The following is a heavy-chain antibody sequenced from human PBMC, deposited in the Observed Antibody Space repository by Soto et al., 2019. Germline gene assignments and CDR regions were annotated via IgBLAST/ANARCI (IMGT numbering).Heavy chain of an antibody. Sequence: GGSLRLSCGTYGITFSWYGMHWVRQAPGKGLEWLATVSYDGSQKHYADSVKGRFTISRDNSKSRLYLQMNSLGVEDTATYYCSKDYSCGHYRDLIDYRGQGTLVTGSA. D-gene: IGHD3-22*01. V-gene: IGHV3-30*18. J-gene: IGHJ4*02. CDR3: SKDYSCGHYRDLIDY. CDR1: GITFSWYG. CDR2: VSYDGSQK.